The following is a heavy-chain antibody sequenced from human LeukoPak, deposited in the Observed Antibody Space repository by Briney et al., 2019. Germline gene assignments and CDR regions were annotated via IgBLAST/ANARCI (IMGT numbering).Heavy chain of an antibody. CDR3: AREDKVTPFDY. D-gene: IGHD4-23*01. CDR1: GLAVSSNY. V-gene: IGHV3-66*01. J-gene: IGHJ4*02. CDR2: IYSGGST. Sequence: PGGSLRLSWAASGLAVSSNYMSGVGRAPGRGLEGVSVIYSGGSTYYADSVKGRFTISRDNSKNTLYLQMNSLRAEDTAVYYCAREDKVTPFDYWGQGTLVTVSS.